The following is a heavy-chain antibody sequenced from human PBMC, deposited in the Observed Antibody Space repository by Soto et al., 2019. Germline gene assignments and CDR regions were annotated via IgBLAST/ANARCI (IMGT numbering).Heavy chain of an antibody. Sequence: EVQLVESGGGLVQPGGSLRLLCAVSGFTVSSNYMSWVRQAPGKGLEWVSVIYSGGSTYYADSVKGRFTISRDNSKNTPETEMNSLSAEDTAVYYCARDPYYWGQGTLVTVSS. CDR2: IYSGGST. J-gene: IGHJ4*02. V-gene: IGHV3-66*01. CDR1: GFTVSSNY. CDR3: ARDPYY.